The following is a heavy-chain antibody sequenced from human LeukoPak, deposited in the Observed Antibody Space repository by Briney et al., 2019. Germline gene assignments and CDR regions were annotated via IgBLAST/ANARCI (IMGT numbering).Heavy chain of an antibody. CDR2: IYTSEST. Sequence: MTSETLSLTCTVSGGSISNYFWSWIRQPAGKGLEWIGRIYTSESTNYNPSLKSRVTISVDTSKNQFSLKLSSVTAADTAVYYCAREAVFSSGWYGGYNWFDPWGQGTLVTVSS. J-gene: IGHJ5*02. V-gene: IGHV4-4*07. CDR3: AREAVFSSGWYGGYNWFDP. CDR1: GGSISNYF. D-gene: IGHD6-19*01.